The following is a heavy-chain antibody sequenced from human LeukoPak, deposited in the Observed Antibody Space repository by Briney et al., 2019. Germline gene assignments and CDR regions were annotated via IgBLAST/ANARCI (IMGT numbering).Heavy chain of an antibody. D-gene: IGHD3-10*01. CDR1: GFTFDDYA. J-gene: IGHJ4*02. CDR2: ISWEGDTT. V-gene: IGHV3-43*01. CDR3: TRDTDYGSATNYFDH. Sequence: GGSLRLSCAASGFTFDDYAMHWVRQAPGKGLQWVSLISWEGDTTYYADSVRGRFTISRDNSRNFLYLHVNSLRTDDTAFYYCTRDTDYGSATNYFDHWGQGTLVSVSS.